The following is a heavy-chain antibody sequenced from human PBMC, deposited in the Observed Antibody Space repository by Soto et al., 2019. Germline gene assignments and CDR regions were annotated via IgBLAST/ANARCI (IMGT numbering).Heavy chain of an antibody. D-gene: IGHD3-22*01. Sequence: GGSLRLSCAASGFTFSTTSMNWVRQAPGKGLEWVSYISSSTSTIYYADSVMGRFTISRDNAKNSLYLQMDSLRDEDTAVYYCARDPHYYDSRGYSLRGVDYWGQGTLVTVSS. CDR2: ISSSTSTI. CDR3: ARDPHYYDSRGYSLRGVDY. J-gene: IGHJ4*02. CDR1: GFTFSTTS. V-gene: IGHV3-48*02.